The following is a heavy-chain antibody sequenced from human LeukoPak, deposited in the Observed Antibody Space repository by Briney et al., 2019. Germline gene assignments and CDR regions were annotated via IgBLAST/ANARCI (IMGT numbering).Heavy chain of an antibody. CDR2: TYYRSKWYN. Sequence: SQTLSLTCAISGDSVSSYTANWNWIRQSPSRGLEWLGRTYYRSKWYNEYAVSVKSRVTINPDTSKNQFSLQLTSVTPEDTAIYYCPTVSRGRDRTGEPTFYFDNWGQGTLVTVSS. J-gene: IGHJ4*02. CDR3: PTVSRGRDRTGEPTFYFDN. V-gene: IGHV6-1*01. CDR1: GDSVSSYTAN. D-gene: IGHD7-27*01.